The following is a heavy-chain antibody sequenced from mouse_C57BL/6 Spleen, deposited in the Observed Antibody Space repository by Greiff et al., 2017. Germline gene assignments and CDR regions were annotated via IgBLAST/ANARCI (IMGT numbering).Heavy chain of an antibody. CDR1: GYTFTSYW. Sequence: VQLQQPGAELVMPGASVKLSCKASGYTFTSYWMHWVKQRPGQGLEWIGEIDPSDSYTNYNQKFKGKSTLTVDKSSSTAYMQLSSLTSEDSAVYYCARFPPDYGSSFDYWGQGTTLTVSS. D-gene: IGHD1-1*01. J-gene: IGHJ2*01. V-gene: IGHV1-69*01. CDR2: IDPSDSYT. CDR3: ARFPPDYGSSFDY.